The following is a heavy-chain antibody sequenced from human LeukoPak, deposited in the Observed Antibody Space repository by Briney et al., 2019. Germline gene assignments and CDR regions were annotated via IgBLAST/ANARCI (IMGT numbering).Heavy chain of an antibody. Sequence: ASVKVSCKASGYTFTGYYIHWVRQAPGQGLEWMGWINPNSGGTNYAQNFQGRVTMSRDTSISTAYMELSRLRSDDTAVYCCARAVGYGSGTYRQYYFDYWGQGTLVTVSS. J-gene: IGHJ4*02. CDR1: GYTFTGYY. CDR3: ARAVGYGSGTYRQYYFDY. V-gene: IGHV1-2*02. D-gene: IGHD3-10*01. CDR2: INPNSGGT.